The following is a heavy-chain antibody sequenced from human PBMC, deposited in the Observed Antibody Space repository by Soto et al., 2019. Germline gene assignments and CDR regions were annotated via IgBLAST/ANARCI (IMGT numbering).Heavy chain of an antibody. D-gene: IGHD6-19*01. CDR3: ARGRIAVAGRWFDP. V-gene: IGHV4-34*01. Sequence: SETLSLTCAVYGGSFSDYYCSWIRQPPGKELEWIGEINHSGSTNYNPSLKSRVTISVDTSKNQFSLKLSSVTAADTAVYYCARGRIAVAGRWFDPWGQGTLVTVSS. J-gene: IGHJ5*02. CDR2: INHSGST. CDR1: GGSFSDYY.